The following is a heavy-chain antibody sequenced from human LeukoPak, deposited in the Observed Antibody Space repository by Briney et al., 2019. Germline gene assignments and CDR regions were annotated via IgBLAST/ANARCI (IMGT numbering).Heavy chain of an antibody. V-gene: IGHV3-23*01. D-gene: IGHD3-10*01. Sequence: GGSLRLSCAASGFTFSTYGMSWVRQAPGKGLEWVSAISGSGTGTHYADSVKGRFTISRDNSKSTMYLQMNSLRLEDTAVYYCAKDRPASHGSGSFGDYWGQGTQVTVST. CDR2: ISGSGTGT. CDR1: GFTFSTYG. CDR3: AKDRPASHGSGSFGDY. J-gene: IGHJ4*02.